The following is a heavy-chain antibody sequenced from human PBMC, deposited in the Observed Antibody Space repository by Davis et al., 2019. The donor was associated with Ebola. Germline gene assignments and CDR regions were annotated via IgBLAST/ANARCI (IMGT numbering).Heavy chain of an antibody. CDR1: GFTFGDYA. D-gene: IGHD2-2*02. CDR2: IRSKAYGGTT. V-gene: IGHV3-49*04. Sequence: PGGSLRLSCTAPGFTFGDYAMSWVRQAPGKGLEWVGFIRSKAYGGTTEYGASVKGRFTISRDDSKSIAYLQMNSLKTEDTAVYYCTRAELGYCSSTSCYNYYYYYGMDVWGQGTTVTVSS. J-gene: IGHJ6*02. CDR3: TRAELGYCSSTSCYNYYYYYGMDV.